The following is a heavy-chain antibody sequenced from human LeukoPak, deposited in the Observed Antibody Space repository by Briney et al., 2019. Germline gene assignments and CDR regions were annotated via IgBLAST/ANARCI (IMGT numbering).Heavy chain of an antibody. CDR2: IWYGGSNK. CDR1: GFTFSSYG. J-gene: IGHJ6*03. Sequence: GGSLRLSCAASGFTFSSYGMHWVRQAPGKGLEWVAVIWYGGSNKYYADSVKGRFTISRDNSKNTLYLQMNSLRAEDTAVYYCAKGASDYYYYMDVWGKGTTVTVSS. CDR3: AKGASDYYYYMDV. V-gene: IGHV3-30*02.